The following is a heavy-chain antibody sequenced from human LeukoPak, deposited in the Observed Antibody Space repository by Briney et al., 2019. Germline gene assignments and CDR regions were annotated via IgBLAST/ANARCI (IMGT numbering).Heavy chain of an antibody. Sequence: GGSLRLSCAASGFTVSSNYMSWVRLAPGKGREWVSVIYGGVNTVYADSVQGRFTISRDNSKNTLYLQMTSLRAEDTAVYYCAKSPKTGFLFDYWGKGTLVTVSS. D-gene: IGHD1-1*01. J-gene: IGHJ4*02. CDR3: AKSPKTGFLFDY. CDR2: IYGGVNT. V-gene: IGHV3-66*01. CDR1: GFTVSSNY.